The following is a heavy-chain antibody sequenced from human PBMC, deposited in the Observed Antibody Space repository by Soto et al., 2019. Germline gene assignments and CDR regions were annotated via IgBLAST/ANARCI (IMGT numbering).Heavy chain of an antibody. CDR1: GFTFSSYA. CDR3: AKGGLYGSRSDNDYFYYMDV. D-gene: IGHD3-10*01. CDR2: ISRSGVST. J-gene: IGHJ6*03. V-gene: IGHV3-23*01. Sequence: EVQLSESGGGLVQPGGSLRLSCVASGFTFSSYAMSWARQAPGKGLEWVSSISRSGVSTYYTDSVKGRFTISRDNAKNTLDLQMNSLRAEDAALYYCAKGGLYGSRSDNDYFYYMDVWGKGTRVTVSS.